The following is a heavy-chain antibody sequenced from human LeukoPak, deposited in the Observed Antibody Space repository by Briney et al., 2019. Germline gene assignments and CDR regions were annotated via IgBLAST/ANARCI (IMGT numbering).Heavy chain of an antibody. D-gene: IGHD6-6*01. J-gene: IGHJ4*02. Sequence: GSLRLSCAASGFTFSNYWMTWVRQAPGKGLEWVGYVYYTGSTNYNPSLKSRVTMFEDKSKNQFSLRLYSVTVADTAVYYCARHFAYSSSSYFDYWGQGSLVTVSS. CDR3: ARHFAYSSSSYFDY. CDR1: GFTFSNYW. CDR2: VYYTGST. V-gene: IGHV4-59*08.